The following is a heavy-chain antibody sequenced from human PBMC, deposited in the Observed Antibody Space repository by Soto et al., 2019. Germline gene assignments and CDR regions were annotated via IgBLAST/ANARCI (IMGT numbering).Heavy chain of an antibody. CDR2: ISGSGGST. CDR3: AKGWEAMAAANIDFDY. J-gene: IGHJ4*02. V-gene: IGHV3-23*01. Sequence: PGGSLRLSCAASGFTFSSYAMSWVRQAPGKGLEWVSAISGSGGSTYYADSVKGRFTISRDNSKNTLYLQMNSLRAEDTAVYYCAKGWEAMAAANIDFDYWGQGTLVTVSS. CDR1: GFTFSSYA. D-gene: IGHD1-26*01.